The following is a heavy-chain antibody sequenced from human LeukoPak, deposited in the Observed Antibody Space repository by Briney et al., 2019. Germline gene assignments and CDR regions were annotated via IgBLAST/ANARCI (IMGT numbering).Heavy chain of an antibody. D-gene: IGHD6-13*01. CDR1: GYTFTSYD. CDR3: ARGVGEGIAAPSRAPFDY. CDR2: MNPNSGNT. Sequence: ASVKVSCKASGYTFTSYDINWVRQATGQGPEWMGWMNPNSGNTGYAQKFQGRVTMTRNTSISTAYMELSSLRSEDTAVYYCARGVGEGIAAPSRAPFDYWGQGTLVTVSS. V-gene: IGHV1-8*01. J-gene: IGHJ4*02.